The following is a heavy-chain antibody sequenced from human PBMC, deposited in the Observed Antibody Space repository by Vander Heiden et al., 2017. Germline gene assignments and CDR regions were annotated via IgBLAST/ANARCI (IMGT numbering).Heavy chain of an antibody. V-gene: IGHV3-30-3*01. CDR1: GFTFSSYA. CDR3: ARALRPMIVVVMDY. CDR2: ISYDGSNK. J-gene: IGHJ4*02. Sequence: QVQLVESGGGVVQPGRSLRLSCAASGFTFSSYAMHWVRQAPGKGLEWVAVISYDGSNKYYADSVKGRFTISRDNSKNTLYLQMNSLRAEDTAVYYCARALRPMIVVVMDYWGQGTLVTVSS. D-gene: IGHD3-22*01.